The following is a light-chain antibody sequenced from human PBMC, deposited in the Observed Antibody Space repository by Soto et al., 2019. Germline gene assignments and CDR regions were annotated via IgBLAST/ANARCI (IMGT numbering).Light chain of an antibody. Sequence: EIVMTQSPATLSVSPGERATLSCRASQSVSSYLAWYHHKPGQAPRLLIYGASTRATGIAARFSGSGSGTEFTLTISSLQSEDFAVYYCQQYNAWPLTFGGGTKVEIK. CDR3: QQYNAWPLT. J-gene: IGKJ4*01. V-gene: IGKV3-15*01. CDR1: QSVSSY. CDR2: GAS.